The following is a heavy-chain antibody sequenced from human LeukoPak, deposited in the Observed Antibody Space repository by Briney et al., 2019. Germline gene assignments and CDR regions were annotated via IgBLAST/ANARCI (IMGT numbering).Heavy chain of an antibody. CDR1: GGSISSYY. J-gene: IGHJ4*02. D-gene: IGHD6-19*01. Sequence: PSETLSLTCTVSGGSISSYYWNWIRQPPGKGLEWIGYIYYSGSTNYNPSLKSRVTISVDTSKNQFSLKLSSVTAADTAVYYCARRSIAVAGTFDYWDQGTLVTVSS. CDR3: ARRSIAVAGTFDY. V-gene: IGHV4-59*08. CDR2: IYYSGST.